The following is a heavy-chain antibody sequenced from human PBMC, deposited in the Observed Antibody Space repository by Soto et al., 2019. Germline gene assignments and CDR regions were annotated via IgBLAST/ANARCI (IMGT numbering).Heavy chain of an antibody. V-gene: IGHV3-48*02. CDR2: IGSITRNI. CDR3: ARGEGARPDY. CDR1: GVTFSNYG. J-gene: IGHJ4*02. D-gene: IGHD6-6*01. Sequence: GGSLRLSCAASGVTFSNYGMNWVRQAPGKGPEWVSYIGSITRNINYANSVKGRFTISRDNAKNSLYLQMNSLRDEDTAVYYCARGEGARPDYWGQGTLVTVSS.